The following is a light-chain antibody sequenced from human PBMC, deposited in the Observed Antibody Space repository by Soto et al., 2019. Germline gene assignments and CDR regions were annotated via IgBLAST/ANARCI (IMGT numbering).Light chain of an antibody. CDR2: DAS. J-gene: IGKJ1*01. Sequence: DIQMTQSPSTLSASAGDRVTITCRASQSISSWLAWCQQKPGKAPKLLIYDASSLESGVPSRFSGSGSGTEFTLTISSLQPDDFATYYCQQYNSYSWTFGQGTKVDIK. CDR3: QQYNSYSWT. CDR1: QSISSW. V-gene: IGKV1-5*01.